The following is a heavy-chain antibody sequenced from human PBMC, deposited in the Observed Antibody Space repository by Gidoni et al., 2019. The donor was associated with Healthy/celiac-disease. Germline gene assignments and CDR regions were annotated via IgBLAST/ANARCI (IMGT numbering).Heavy chain of an antibody. CDR1: GYSFTSSW. Sequence: EVQLVQSGAEVKKPGESLTISCKGSGYSFTSSWLGWVRQMPGKGLEWMGIIYPGDSDTRYSPSFQGQVTISADKSISTAYLQWSSLKASDTAMYYCATRRIAAAGLDPDAFDIWGQGTMVTVSS. CDR3: ATRRIAAAGLDPDAFDI. J-gene: IGHJ3*02. V-gene: IGHV5-51*01. CDR2: IYPGDSDT. D-gene: IGHD6-13*01.